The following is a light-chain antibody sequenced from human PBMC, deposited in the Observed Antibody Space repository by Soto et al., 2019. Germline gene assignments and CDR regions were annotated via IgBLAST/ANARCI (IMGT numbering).Light chain of an antibody. Sequence: QSALTQPASVSGSPGQSITISCTGTSSVSWYQQHPGKAPKLIIYDVNNRPSGVSYRFSGSKSGNTASLTISGVQADDEADYYCSSYASSTGMLGGGTKLTVL. CDR2: DVN. V-gene: IGLV2-14*01. CDR3: SSYASSTGM. CDR1: SS. J-gene: IGLJ3*02.